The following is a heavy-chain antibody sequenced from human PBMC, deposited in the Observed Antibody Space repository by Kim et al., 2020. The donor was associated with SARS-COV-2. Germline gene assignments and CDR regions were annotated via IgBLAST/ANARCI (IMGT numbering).Heavy chain of an antibody. CDR2: IIPIFGTA. V-gene: IGHV1-69*13. CDR3: ARERGRRDGYNRFDY. D-gene: IGHD5-12*01. J-gene: IGHJ4*02. Sequence: SVKVSCKASGGTFSSYAISWVRQAPGQGLEWMGGIIPIFGTANYAQKFQGRVTITADESTSTAYMELSSLRSEDTAVYYCARERGRRDGYNRFDYWGQGTLVTVSS. CDR1: GGTFSSYA.